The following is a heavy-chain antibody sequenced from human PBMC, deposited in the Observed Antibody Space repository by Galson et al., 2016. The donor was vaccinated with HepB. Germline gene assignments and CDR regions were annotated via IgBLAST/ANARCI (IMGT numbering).Heavy chain of an antibody. CDR3: ARKFQKQPPND. CDR2: ISANNGDT. Sequence: SVKVSCKASGFVFTSYGFTWVRQAPGHGLEWMGWISANNGDTHYAQNLQGRVTLTTDTSTTTAYMELRSLESDDTAVYYCARKFQKQPPNDWGQGTLVTVSS. V-gene: IGHV1-18*01. CDR1: GFVFTSYG. D-gene: IGHD2-8*01. J-gene: IGHJ4*02.